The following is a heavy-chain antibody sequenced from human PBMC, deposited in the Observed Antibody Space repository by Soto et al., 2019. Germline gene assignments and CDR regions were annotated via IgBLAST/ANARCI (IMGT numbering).Heavy chain of an antibody. J-gene: IGHJ4*02. D-gene: IGHD2-8*02. CDR2: ISSSSINI. CDR1: GFTFSSYS. V-gene: IGHV3-48*02. CDR3: ARDKITGLFDY. Sequence: PGGSLRLSCAASGFTFSSYSMNWVRQAPGKGLEWVSYISSSSINIYYADSVKGRFTISRDNAKNSLYLQVNSLRDEDTAVYYCARDKITGLFDYWGQGTLVTVSS.